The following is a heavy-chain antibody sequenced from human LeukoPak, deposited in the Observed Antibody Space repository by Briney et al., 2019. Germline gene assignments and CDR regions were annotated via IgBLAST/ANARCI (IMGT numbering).Heavy chain of an antibody. CDR1: GGSFSGYY. CDR2: INHSGST. J-gene: IGHJ4*02. CDR3: ARGLGSRFYYDSSGYYQY. D-gene: IGHD3-22*01. V-gene: IGHV4-34*01. Sequence: SETLSLTCAVYGGSFSGYYWSWIRQPPGKGLEWIWEINHSGSTNYNPSLQSRVTISVDTSKNQFSMKLSSVTAADTAVYYCARGLGSRFYYDSSGYYQYWGEGTLVTVSS.